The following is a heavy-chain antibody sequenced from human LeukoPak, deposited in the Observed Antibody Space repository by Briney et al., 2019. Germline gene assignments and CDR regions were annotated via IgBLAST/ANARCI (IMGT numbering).Heavy chain of an antibody. V-gene: IGHV1-2*02. CDR1: GYTFTGYY. CDR2: INPNSGGT. D-gene: IGHD5-12*01. J-gene: IGHJ4*02. CDR3: ARDQWGYSGYGYFDY. Sequence: ASVKVSCKASGYTFTGYYMHWVRQAPGQGLEWMGWINPNSGGTNYAQKFQGRVTMTRDTSISTAYMELSRLRSDDTAVYYCARDQWGYSGYGYFDYWGQGTLVTVSS.